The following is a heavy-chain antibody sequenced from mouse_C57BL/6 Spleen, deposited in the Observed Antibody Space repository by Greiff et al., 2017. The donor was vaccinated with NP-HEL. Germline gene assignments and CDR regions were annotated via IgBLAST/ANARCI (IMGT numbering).Heavy chain of an antibody. CDR3: ARGDYYGSSYGY. V-gene: IGHV3-6*01. D-gene: IGHD1-1*01. Sequence: DVKLQESGPGLVKPSQSLSFTCSVTGYSITSGSNWNWIRQFPGNKLEWMGYISYDGSNNYNPSLKNRISITRDPSKNQFFLKLNSVTTEDTATYYCARGDYYGSSYGYWGQGTTLTVST. J-gene: IGHJ2*01. CDR2: ISYDGSN. CDR1: GYSITSGSN.